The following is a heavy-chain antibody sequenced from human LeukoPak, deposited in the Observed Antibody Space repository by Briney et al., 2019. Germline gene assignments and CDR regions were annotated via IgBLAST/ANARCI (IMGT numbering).Heavy chain of an antibody. D-gene: IGHD2-2*01. J-gene: IGHJ3*02. V-gene: IGHV3-9*01. Sequence: GGSLRLSCAASGFTFDDYAMHWVRQAPGKGLEWVSGISWNSGSIGYADSVKGRFTISRDNAKNSLYLQMNSLRAEDTALYYCAKELGYCSSTSCPEGAFDIWGQGTMVTVSS. CDR1: GFTFDDYA. CDR2: ISWNSGSI. CDR3: AKELGYCSSTSCPEGAFDI.